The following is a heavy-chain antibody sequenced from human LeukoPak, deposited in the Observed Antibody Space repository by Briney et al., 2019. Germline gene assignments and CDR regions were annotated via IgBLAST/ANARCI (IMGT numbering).Heavy chain of an antibody. CDR1: GFTFDDYG. V-gene: IGHV3-20*04. D-gene: IGHD2-2*01. J-gene: IGHJ6*03. CDR3: ARDSLSVVPGMDV. CDR2: INWSGGST. Sequence: GGSLRLSCAAFGFTFDDYGMSWVRQAPGKGLEWVSGINWSGGSTGYADSVKGRFTISRDNAKNSLYLQMNSLRAEDTALYYCARDSLSVVPGMDVWGKGTTVTVSS.